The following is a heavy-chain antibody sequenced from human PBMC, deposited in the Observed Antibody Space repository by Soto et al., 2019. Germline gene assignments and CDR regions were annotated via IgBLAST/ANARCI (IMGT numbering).Heavy chain of an antibody. CDR1: GFSLYTTGVG. Sequence: QITLKESGPTLVKPTQTLTLTCTFSGFSLYTTGVGVGWIRQPPGKALDWLALFYWDDDKRYRPSLRSRLTVTRDASRNHVVLTMTNLDPVDTGTYYCAHSRSRWDDYNPIFDYWSPGTLVTVSS. D-gene: IGHD4-4*01. V-gene: IGHV2-5*02. J-gene: IGHJ4*02. CDR3: AHSRSRWDDYNPIFDY. CDR2: FYWDDDK.